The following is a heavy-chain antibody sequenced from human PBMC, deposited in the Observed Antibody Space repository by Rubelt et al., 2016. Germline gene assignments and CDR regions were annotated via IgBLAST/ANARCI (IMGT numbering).Heavy chain of an antibody. V-gene: IGHV4-39*01. CDR2: IYYSGSN. CDR3: ARRNVVVTASPIDY. Sequence: QVQLQESGPGLVKPSETLSLTCIVSGDSISSSSYYWGWIRQPPGKGLEWIGSIYYSGSNYYNPSLKSRVIITVDTSKNQFSLGLSSVTAADTAMYYCARRNVVVTASPIDYWGQGTLVTVSS. CDR1: GDSISSSSYY. J-gene: IGHJ4*02. D-gene: IGHD2-21*02.